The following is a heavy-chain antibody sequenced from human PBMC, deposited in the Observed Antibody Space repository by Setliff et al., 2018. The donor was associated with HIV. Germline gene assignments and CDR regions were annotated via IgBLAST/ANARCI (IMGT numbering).Heavy chain of an antibody. CDR2: MSGNNGNT. CDR1: GYSIANYA. Sequence: ASVKVSCKASGYSIANYAIGWVRQVPGHGLEWMGWMSGNNGNTKSAPKVQVRLTLATDISTGTAYMELMSLTSDDTAVDYCERDGFYYGPGGFDNGGLDYWGQGTPVTVSS. CDR3: ERDGFYYGPGGFDNGGLDY. D-gene: IGHD3-10*01. V-gene: IGHV1-18*04. J-gene: IGHJ4*02.